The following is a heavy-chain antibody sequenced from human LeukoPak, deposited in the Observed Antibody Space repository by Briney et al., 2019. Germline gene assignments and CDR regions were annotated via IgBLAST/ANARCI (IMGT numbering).Heavy chain of an antibody. J-gene: IGHJ4*02. V-gene: IGHV3-11*04. D-gene: IGHD5-18*01. CDR1: GFSLTDYY. Sequence: PGGSLRLSCTASGFSLTDYYMSWVRQAPGKGLEWVSYISSNSNTITYADSVRGRFTISRDNSRDSVFLQMNDLRVEDTAVYYCTRTSIRGYSYGSDSWGQGTRVTVSS. CDR2: ISSNSNTI. CDR3: TRTSIRGYSYGSDS.